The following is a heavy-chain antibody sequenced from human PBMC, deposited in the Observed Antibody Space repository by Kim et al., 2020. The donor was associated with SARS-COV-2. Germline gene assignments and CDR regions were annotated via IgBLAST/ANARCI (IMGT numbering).Heavy chain of an antibody. CDR2: ISYDGSNK. D-gene: IGHD3-16*01. J-gene: IGHJ4*02. Sequence: GGSLRLSCAASGFTFSSYAMHWVRQAPGKGLEWVAVISYDGSNKYYADSVKGRFTISRDNSKNTLYLQMNSLRAEDTAVYYCARDGVMITFGGVGYWGQGTLVTVSS. CDR3: ARDGVMITFGGVGY. CDR1: GFTFSSYA. V-gene: IGHV3-30-3*01.